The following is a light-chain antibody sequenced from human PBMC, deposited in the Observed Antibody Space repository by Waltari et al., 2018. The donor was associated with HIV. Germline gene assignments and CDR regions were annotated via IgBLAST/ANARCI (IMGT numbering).Light chain of an antibody. V-gene: IGKV3-11*01. J-gene: IGKJ2*01. CDR2: DAS. CDR3: HQRSNWPPYT. Sequence: ELVLTQSPATLSLSPGERATLSCRASQSVSSYLTWYQQKPGQAPRLLIYDASNRATGIPARFSGSGSGTDFTLTISSLEPEDFAVYYCHQRSNWPPYTFGQGTKLEIK. CDR1: QSVSSY.